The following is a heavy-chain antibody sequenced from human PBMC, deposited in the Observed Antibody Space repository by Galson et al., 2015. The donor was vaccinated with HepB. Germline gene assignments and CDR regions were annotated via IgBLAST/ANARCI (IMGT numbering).Heavy chain of an antibody. CDR2: IIPILGIA. Sequence: SVKVSCKASGGTFSSYAISWVRQAPGQGLEWMGRIIPILGIANYAQKFQGRVTITADKSTSTAYMELSSLRSEDTAVYYCARVSGLLFLEWLSDKDYSYYGMDVWGQGTAVTVSS. D-gene: IGHD3-3*01. CDR3: ARVSGLLFLEWLSDKDYSYYGMDV. V-gene: IGHV1-69*04. CDR1: GGTFSSYA. J-gene: IGHJ6*02.